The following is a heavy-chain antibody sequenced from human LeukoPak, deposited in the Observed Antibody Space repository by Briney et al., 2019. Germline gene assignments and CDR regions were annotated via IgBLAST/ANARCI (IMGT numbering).Heavy chain of an antibody. CDR1: GYTFTGYY. D-gene: IGHD3-10*01. V-gene: IGHV1-2*02. CDR2: INPNSGGT. Sequence: ASVKVSCKASGYTFTGYYMRWVRQAPGQGLEWMGWINPNSGGTNYAQKFQGRVTMTRDTSISTAYMELSRLRSDDTAVYYCARASHPYGSGSYSGLDVWGQGTTVTVSS. J-gene: IGHJ6*02. CDR3: ARASHPYGSGSYSGLDV.